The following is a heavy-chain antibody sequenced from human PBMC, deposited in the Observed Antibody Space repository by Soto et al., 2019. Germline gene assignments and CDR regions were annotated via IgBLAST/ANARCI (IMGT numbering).Heavy chain of an antibody. D-gene: IGHD6-6*01. V-gene: IGHV3-9*01. CDR3: AKDGAAARPPDYYYYMDV. CDR2: ISWNSGSI. Sequence: EVQLVESGGGLVQPGRSMRLSCAASGFTFDDYAMHWVRQAPGKGLEWVSGISWNSGSIGYADSVKGRFTISRDNAKNSLYLQMNSLRAEDTALYYCAKDGAAARPPDYYYYMDVWGKVTTVTVSS. J-gene: IGHJ6*03. CDR1: GFTFDDYA.